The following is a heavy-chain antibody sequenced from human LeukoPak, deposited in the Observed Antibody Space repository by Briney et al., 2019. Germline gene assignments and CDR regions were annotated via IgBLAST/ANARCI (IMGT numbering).Heavy chain of an antibody. CDR1: GGSISSHY. CDR3: ARETTVVTPGRSDVFDI. D-gene: IGHD4-23*01. V-gene: IGHV4-59*11. Sequence: SETLSLTCTVSGGSISSHYWNWIRQPPGKGLEWIGYIYYSGSANYNPSLKSRVTISVDTSKNQFSLKLSSVTAADTAVYYCARETTVVTPGRSDVFDIWGQGTMVTVSS. CDR2: IYYSGSA. J-gene: IGHJ3*02.